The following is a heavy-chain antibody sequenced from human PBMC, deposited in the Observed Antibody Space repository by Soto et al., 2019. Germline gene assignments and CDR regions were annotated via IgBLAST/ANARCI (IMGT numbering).Heavy chain of an antibody. V-gene: IGHV3-53*01. Sequence: HPGGSLRLSCAASGFTVSDKYMSWVRQAPGQGLEWVSVINGGGDTYYADSVEGRFTIARDNSKNTLYLQLNNLRAEDTAVYYCASRPSLDPVTTASWPLDYWGQGTLVTVSS. CDR2: INGGGDT. D-gene: IGHD1-1*01. CDR1: GFTVSDKY. CDR3: ASRPSLDPVTTASWPLDY. J-gene: IGHJ4*02.